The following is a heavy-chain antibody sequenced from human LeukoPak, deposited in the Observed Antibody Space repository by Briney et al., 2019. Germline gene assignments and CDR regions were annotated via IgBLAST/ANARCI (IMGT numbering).Heavy chain of an antibody. J-gene: IGHJ4*02. D-gene: IGHD5-18*01. CDR2: ITSSSSTI. V-gene: IGHV3-48*01. CDR1: RFNFRTYN. CDR3: ASLYSYGYNY. Sequence: GGSLRLSCAASRFNFRTYNMNWVRQAPGKGLEWVSFITSSSSTIYYADSVKGRFTISRDNAKNSLYLQMNSLRGEDTAVYYCASLYSYGYNYWGQGTLVTVSS.